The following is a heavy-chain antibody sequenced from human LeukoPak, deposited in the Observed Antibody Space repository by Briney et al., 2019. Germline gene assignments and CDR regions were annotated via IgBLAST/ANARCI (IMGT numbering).Heavy chain of an antibody. Sequence: SETLSLTCAVSGYSLSSGYYWGWIRQPPGKGLESIGSMYHSGNTYYNPSLKSRVTISIDTSKNQFSLKLSSVTAADTAIYYCARLRGQGFDSWGQGTLVTVSS. J-gene: IGHJ4*02. CDR3: ARLRGQGFDS. CDR2: MYHSGNT. CDR1: GYSLSSGYY. V-gene: IGHV4-38-2*01.